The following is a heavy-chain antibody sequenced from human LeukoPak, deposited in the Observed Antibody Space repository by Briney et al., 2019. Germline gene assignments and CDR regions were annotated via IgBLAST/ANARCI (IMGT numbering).Heavy chain of an antibody. J-gene: IGHJ6*02. CDR1: GFTFSSYW. D-gene: IGHD3-22*01. CDR3: ARGPPLTHYYYDSSEYGMDV. CDR2: INSDGSST. V-gene: IGHV3-74*01. Sequence: GGSLRLSCAASGFTFSSYWMHWVRQAPGKGLVWVSRINSDGSSTSYADSVKGRFTISRDNAKNTLYLQMNSLRAEDTAVYYCARGPPLTHYYYDSSEYGMDVWGQGTTVTVSS.